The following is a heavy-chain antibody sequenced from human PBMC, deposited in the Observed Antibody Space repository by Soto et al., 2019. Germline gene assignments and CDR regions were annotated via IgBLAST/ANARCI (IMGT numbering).Heavy chain of an antibody. V-gene: IGHV1-18*01. D-gene: IGHD1-1*01. CDR2: ISASNGNT. CDR3: AREPGTQCDY. CDR1: GYTFTSYG. J-gene: IGHJ4*02. Sequence: QVQLVQSGAEVKKPGASVKVSCKASGYTFTSYGIIWVRQAPGQGLEWMGWISASNGNTNYAPKLEGRVTMTTDTSTSTAYMELRSLSSDDTGVYYSAREPGTQCDYWGPGTLGSVSS.